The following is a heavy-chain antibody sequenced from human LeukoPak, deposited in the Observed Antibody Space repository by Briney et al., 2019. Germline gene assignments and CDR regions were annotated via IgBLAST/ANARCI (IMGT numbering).Heavy chain of an antibody. V-gene: IGHV3-13*01. Sequence: QPGGSLRLSCAASGFAFYSYDMHWVRQPGKDLEWVSVIAANGDSYYAGSVKGRFTISRDNDNNALYLQMNSLRDGDTAVYYCARGYSYRFDYWGQGTLVTVSS. CDR2: IAANGDS. J-gene: IGHJ4*02. D-gene: IGHD4-11*01. CDR3: ARGYSYRFDY. CDR1: GFAFYSYD.